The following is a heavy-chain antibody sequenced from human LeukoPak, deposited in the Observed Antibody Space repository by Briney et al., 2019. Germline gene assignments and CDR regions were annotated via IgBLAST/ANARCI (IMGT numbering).Heavy chain of an antibody. CDR3: AKYDSSGYYYSHFDY. D-gene: IGHD3-22*01. CDR1: GFTFSSYW. V-gene: IGHV3-23*01. CDR2: ISGSGGST. Sequence: GGSLRLSCAASGFTFSSYWMSWVRQAPGKGLEWVSAISGSGGSTYYADSVKGRFTISRDNSKNTLYLQMNSLRAEDTAVYYCAKYDSSGYYYSHFDYWGQGTLVTVSS. J-gene: IGHJ4*02.